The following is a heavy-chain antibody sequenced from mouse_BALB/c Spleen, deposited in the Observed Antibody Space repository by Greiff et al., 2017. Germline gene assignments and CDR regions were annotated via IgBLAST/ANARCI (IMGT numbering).Heavy chain of an antibody. CDR2: IWGDGST. Sequence: VQLQESGPGLVAPSQSLSITCTVSGFSLTGYGVNWVRQPPGKGLEWLGMIWGDGSTDYNSALKYRLSISKDNSKSQVFLKMNILQTNDTARYYCAREGEYCRYGGGYYAMDYWGQGTSVTVSS. CDR3: AREGEYCRYGGGYYAMDY. CDR1: GFSLTGYG. V-gene: IGHV2-6-7*01. D-gene: IGHD2-14*01. J-gene: IGHJ4*01.